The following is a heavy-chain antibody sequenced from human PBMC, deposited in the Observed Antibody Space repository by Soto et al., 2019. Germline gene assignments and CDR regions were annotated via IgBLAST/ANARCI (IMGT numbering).Heavy chain of an antibody. Sequence: SDTLSLTCTVSGGSISDFYWSWIRQPPGKGLEWIGYVYYTGNSYYNPSLKSRVTISVDTSKNEFSLKLNSVAAADTAVYYCARQTWRLAVGLTTDAFDIWGQGTLVTVSS. J-gene: IGHJ3*02. D-gene: IGHD1-26*01. CDR1: GGSISDFY. CDR3: ARQTWRLAVGLTTDAFDI. CDR2: VYYTGNS. V-gene: IGHV4-59*08.